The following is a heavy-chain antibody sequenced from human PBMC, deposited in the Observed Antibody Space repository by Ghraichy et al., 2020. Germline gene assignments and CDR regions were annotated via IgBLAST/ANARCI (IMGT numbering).Heavy chain of an antibody. CDR1: DDSIRSGGYS. CDR2: IYSSGST. J-gene: IGHJ3*02. D-gene: IGHD3-10*01. Sequence: SQTLSLTCGVSDDSIRSGGYSWNWIWHPPGMGLEWIGNIYSSGSTYFHPSLKSRLAISVDTSKNQFSLRLDSVTAADTGVYYCVRSLFPGSGNRNAFYIWSQGTMVTVSS. CDR3: VRSLFPGSGNRNAFYI. V-gene: IGHV4-30-4*07.